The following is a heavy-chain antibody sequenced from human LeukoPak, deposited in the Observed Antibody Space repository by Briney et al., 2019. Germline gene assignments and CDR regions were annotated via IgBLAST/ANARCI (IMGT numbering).Heavy chain of an antibody. V-gene: IGHV1-18*01. D-gene: IGHD1-26*01. Sequence: SVKVSCKASGYTFTSYSIHWVRHAPGQGLEWMGWISAYNGNTKYAQKVQGRVTMTTDTSTSTAYMELRSLRSDDTAGYYCARGLGGSGSYFLAFDYWGQGTLVTVAS. CDR2: ISAYNGNT. J-gene: IGHJ4*02. CDR3: ARGLGGSGSYFLAFDY. CDR1: GYTFTSYS.